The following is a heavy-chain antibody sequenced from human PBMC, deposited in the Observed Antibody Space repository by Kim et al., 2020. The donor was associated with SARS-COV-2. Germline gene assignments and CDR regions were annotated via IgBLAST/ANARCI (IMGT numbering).Heavy chain of an antibody. CDR1: GFTFSSYA. D-gene: IGHD6-19*01. CDR3: AKRHGYSSGWYPC. V-gene: IGHV3-23*01. Sequence: GGSLRLSCAASGFTFSSYAMSWVRQAPGKGLEWVSAISGSGGSTYYGDSVKGRFTISRDNSKNTLYLQMNSLRAEDTAVYYCAKRHGYSSGWYPCWGQGTLVTVSS. J-gene: IGHJ4*02. CDR2: ISGSGGST.